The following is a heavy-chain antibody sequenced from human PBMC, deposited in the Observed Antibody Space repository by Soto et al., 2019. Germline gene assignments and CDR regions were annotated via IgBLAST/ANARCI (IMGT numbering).Heavy chain of an antibody. CDR1: GFTFDDYA. V-gene: IGHV3-9*01. Sequence: PGGSLRLSCAASGFTFDDYAMHWVRQAPGKGLERVSGISWNSGSIGYADSVKGRFTISRDNAKNSLYLQMNSLRAEDTDLYYYAKDIGNYYDNSGYYRYFDCWGQGTLVTVSS. CDR3: AKDIGNYYDNSGYYRYFDC. CDR2: ISWNSGSI. J-gene: IGHJ4*02. D-gene: IGHD3-22*01.